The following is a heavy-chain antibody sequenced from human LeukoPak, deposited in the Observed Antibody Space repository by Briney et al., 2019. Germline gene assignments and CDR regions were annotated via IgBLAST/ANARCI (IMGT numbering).Heavy chain of an antibody. J-gene: IGHJ3*01. CDR1: GGSINSNY. D-gene: IGHD3-10*01. Sequence: KPSETQSLTCNVSGGSINSNYWSWIRQPPGKGLEWIGHIYNNGGANFNPSLKSRVTISLDTSKKQVSLKLSSVTAADTAVYYCAGQGYYYTSGRTFDVWGQGTMVAVSS. CDR2: IYNNGGA. V-gene: IGHV4-59*08. CDR3: AGQGYYYTSGRTFDV.